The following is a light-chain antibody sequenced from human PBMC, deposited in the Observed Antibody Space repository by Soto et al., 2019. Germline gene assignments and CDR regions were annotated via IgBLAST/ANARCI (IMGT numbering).Light chain of an antibody. CDR3: QQYGTSLFT. CDR2: GAS. V-gene: IGKV3-20*01. CDR1: QSVTSTY. J-gene: IGKJ4*01. Sequence: EIVLTQSPVTLSLSPGDMATLSCRAVQSVTSTYMAWYQQKPGQAPRLLIYGASNRATGIPDRFSGSGSGTDVTLTISGLEPEEFAVYYCQQYGTSLFTFGGGTKV.